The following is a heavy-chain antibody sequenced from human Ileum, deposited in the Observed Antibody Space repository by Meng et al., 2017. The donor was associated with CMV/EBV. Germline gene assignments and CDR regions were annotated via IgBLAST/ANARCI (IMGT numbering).Heavy chain of an antibody. V-gene: IGHV1-18*01. CDR1: GYTFTNYA. CDR2: VSTDPTNT. Sequence: ASVKVSCKASGYTFTNYAITWVRQAPGQGLEWMGRVSTDPTNTNYVEKFQGRLTMTTDTPTTTAYMELRSLTSDDTAVYYCARDSADKHFFYGLDVWGQGTTVTVSS. D-gene: IGHD2-2*01. J-gene: IGHJ6*02. CDR3: ARDSADKHFFYGLDV.